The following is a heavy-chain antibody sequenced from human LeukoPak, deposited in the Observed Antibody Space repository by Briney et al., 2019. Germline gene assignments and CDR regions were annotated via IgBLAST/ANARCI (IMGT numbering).Heavy chain of an antibody. CDR2: ISWNSGSI. J-gene: IGHJ4*02. Sequence: PGGSLRLSCAASGFTFDDYAMHWVRQAPGKGLEWVSGISWNSGSIGYADSVKGRFTISRDNAKNSLYLQMNSLRAEDTAVYYCAKDSYQQWLVPKYYFDYWGQGTLVTVSS. CDR3: AKDSYQQWLVPKYYFDY. V-gene: IGHV3-9*01. D-gene: IGHD6-19*01. CDR1: GFTFDDYA.